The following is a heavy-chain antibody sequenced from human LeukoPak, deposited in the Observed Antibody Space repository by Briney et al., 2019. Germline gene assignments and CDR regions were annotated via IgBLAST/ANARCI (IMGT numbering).Heavy chain of an antibody. CDR2: ISGSGGST. CDR1: GFTFSSYA. Sequence: GGSLRLSCAASGFTFSSYAMSWVRQAPGKGLEWVSNISGSGGSTYYADSVKGRFTISRDNSKNTLYLQMNSLRAEDTAVYYCARGPSGYHNTGGQGTLVTVSS. D-gene: IGHD5-12*01. V-gene: IGHV3-23*01. J-gene: IGHJ4*02. CDR3: ARGPSGYHNT.